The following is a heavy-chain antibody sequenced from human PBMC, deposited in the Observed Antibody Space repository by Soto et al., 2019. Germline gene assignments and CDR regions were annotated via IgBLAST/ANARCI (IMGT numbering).Heavy chain of an antibody. CDR2: IRFDGSEK. V-gene: IGHV3-7*01. J-gene: IGHJ4*02. Sequence: EVQLVESGGGLVQPGGSLRLSCAASGFTFNTYWMNWVRQAPGKGLEWVANIRFDGSEKSYVDSVKVRFSVSRANSKVSLYLSMASLRAAATAVYYCCRACGAADCPLFFDSWGQGALVTVSS. CDR1: GFTFNTYW. CDR3: CRACGAADCPLFFDS. D-gene: IGHD2-21*02.